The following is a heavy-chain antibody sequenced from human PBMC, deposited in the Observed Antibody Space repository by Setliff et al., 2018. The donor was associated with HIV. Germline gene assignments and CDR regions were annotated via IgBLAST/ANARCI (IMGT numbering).Heavy chain of an antibody. CDR2: VIPIFGTA. CDR3: AREGKFRYYYYMDV. Sequence: ASVKVSCKASGDTFNSYAISWVRQAPGQGLEWMGGVIPIFGTANYAQKFQGRVTITADESTSTAYMELSSLRSEDTAVYYCAREGKFRYYYYMDVWGKGTTVTVSS. V-gene: IGHV1-69*13. D-gene: IGHD3-10*01. CDR1: GDTFNSYA. J-gene: IGHJ6*03.